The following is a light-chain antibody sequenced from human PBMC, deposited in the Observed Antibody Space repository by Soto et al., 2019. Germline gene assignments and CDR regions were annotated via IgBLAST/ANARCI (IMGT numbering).Light chain of an antibody. CDR3: QSYDSSLTVV. Sequence: QSELTQPPSVSGAPGQRVTISCTGSSSNIGAGYDVHWYQQVPGTAPKLLIYGNINRPSGVPDRFSDSKSGTSASLAITGLQADDEADYYCQSYDSSLTVVFGGGTKLTVL. V-gene: IGLV1-40*01. J-gene: IGLJ2*01. CDR2: GNI. CDR1: SSNIGAGYD.